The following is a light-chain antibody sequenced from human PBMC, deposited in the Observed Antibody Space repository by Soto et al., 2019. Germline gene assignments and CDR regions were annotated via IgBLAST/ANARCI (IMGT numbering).Light chain of an antibody. CDR3: SSYAASNNLGV. CDR1: SSDVGGYNY. V-gene: IGLV2-8*01. J-gene: IGLJ2*01. Sequence: QSVLTQPPSASGSPGQSVTISCIGTSSDVGGYNYVSWYQQHPGKAPKLMIYEVSKRPSGVPDRFSGSMSGNTASLTVSGLQAEDEADYYCSSYAASNNLGVFGGGTKRTVL. CDR2: EVS.